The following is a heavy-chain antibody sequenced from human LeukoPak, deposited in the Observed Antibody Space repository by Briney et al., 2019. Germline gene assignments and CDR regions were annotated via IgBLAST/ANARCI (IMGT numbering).Heavy chain of an antibody. CDR1: GGSISSYY. CDR3: ARPIVGYCSGGSCYSAYWYFDL. V-gene: IGHV4-59*08. D-gene: IGHD2-15*01. CDR2: IYYSGST. J-gene: IGHJ2*01. Sequence: KASETLSLTCTVSGGSISSYYWSWIRQPPGKGLEWIGYIYYSGSTNYNPSLKSRVTISVDTSKNQFSLKLSSVAAADTAVYYCARPIVGYCSGGSCYSAYWYFDLWGRGTLVTVSS.